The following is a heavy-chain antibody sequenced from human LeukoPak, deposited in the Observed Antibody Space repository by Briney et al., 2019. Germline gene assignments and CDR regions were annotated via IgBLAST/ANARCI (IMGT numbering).Heavy chain of an antibody. J-gene: IGHJ4*02. CDR2: IIPIFGTA. Sequence: ASVKVSCKASGGAFSSYAISWVRQAPGQGLEWMGGIIPIFGTANYAQKFQGRVTITADKSTSTAYMELSSLRSEDTAVYYCAHGGIAAATYYFDYWGQGTLVTVSS. D-gene: IGHD6-13*01. CDR3: AHGGIAAATYYFDY. V-gene: IGHV1-69*06. CDR1: GGAFSSYA.